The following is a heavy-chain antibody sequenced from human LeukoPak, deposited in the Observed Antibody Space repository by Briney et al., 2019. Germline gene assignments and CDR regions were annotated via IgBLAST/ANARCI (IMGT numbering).Heavy chain of an antibody. Sequence: GGSLRLSCAASGFGFKNYWMSWVRQAPGKGLEWVANIKQDGSETYYVDSVKGRFTISRDNAKSSLFLQMSNLSAEDTAIYYCARGHYDMHVWGQGATVTVSS. V-gene: IGHV3-7*01. CDR3: ARGHYDMHV. J-gene: IGHJ6*02. CDR1: GFGFKNYW. CDR2: IKQDGSET.